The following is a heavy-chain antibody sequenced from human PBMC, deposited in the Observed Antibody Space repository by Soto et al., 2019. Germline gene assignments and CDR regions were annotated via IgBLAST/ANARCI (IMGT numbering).Heavy chain of an antibody. CDR2: INAANGDT. CDR1: GYTFTSYG. CDR3: VRRHVSASGTDWCDP. V-gene: IGHV1-3*01. J-gene: IGHJ5*02. D-gene: IGHD6-13*01. Sequence: ASVKVSCKASGYTFTSYGIHWVRQAPGQRLEWMGWINAANGDTKYSPKFQGRVTITRDTSASTAYLELSSLRSDDTAVYYCVRRHVSASGTDWCDPWGQGTLVTVSS.